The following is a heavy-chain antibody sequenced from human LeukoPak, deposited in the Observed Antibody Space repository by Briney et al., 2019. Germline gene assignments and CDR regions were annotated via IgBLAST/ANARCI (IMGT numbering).Heavy chain of an antibody. V-gene: IGHV3-30-3*01. D-gene: IGHD2-2*01. CDR2: ISYDGSNK. CDR3: AKQPRGDIVVVPAAVYFDY. J-gene: IGHJ4*02. CDR1: GFTFSSYA. Sequence: PGGSLKLSCAASGFTFSSYAMHWVRQAPGKGLEWVAVISYDGSNKYYADSVKGRFTISRDNSKNTLYLQMNSLRAEDTAVYYCAKQPRGDIVVVPAAVYFDYWGQGTLVTVSS.